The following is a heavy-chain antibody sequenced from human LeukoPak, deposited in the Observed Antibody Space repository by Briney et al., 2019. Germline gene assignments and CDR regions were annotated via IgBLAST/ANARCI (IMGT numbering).Heavy chain of an antibody. V-gene: IGHV4-59*12. Sequence: PSETLSLTCTVSGGSISNYYWTWIRQPPGKGLEWIGYIHYSGSTNYNPSLRSRVTISVDTSKNQLTLKVSSVTAADTAVYYCARAGRNWDNGYQFDYWGQGILVTVSS. CDR2: IHYSGST. J-gene: IGHJ4*02. D-gene: IGHD1/OR15-1a*01. CDR3: ARAGRNWDNGYQFDY. CDR1: GGSISNYY.